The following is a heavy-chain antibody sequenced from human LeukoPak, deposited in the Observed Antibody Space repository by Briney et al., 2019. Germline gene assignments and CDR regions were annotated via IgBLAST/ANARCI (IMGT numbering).Heavy chain of an antibody. D-gene: IGHD2-21*01. J-gene: IGHJ4*02. CDR2: INTDGSST. V-gene: IGHV3-74*01. CDR3: ANHFACGATTCPSFDH. CDR1: GFTFSNYG. Sequence: PGGSLRLSCAASGFTFSNYGMHWVRQAPGKGLVWVSRINTDGSSTSYADSVKGRFTISRDNAKNSLSLQMNNLRADDTGIYYCANHFACGATTCPSFDHWGQGTLVTVSS.